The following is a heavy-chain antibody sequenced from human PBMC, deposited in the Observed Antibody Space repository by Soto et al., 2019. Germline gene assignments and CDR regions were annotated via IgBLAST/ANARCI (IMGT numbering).Heavy chain of an antibody. V-gene: IGHV1-69*13. Sequence: SVKVSCKGSGGTFSSYAISWVRQAPGQGLEWMGGIIPIFGTANYAQKFQGRVTITADESTSTAYMELSSLRSEDTAVYYCARVVGNIVATIVGWFDPWGQGTLVTVSS. CDR3: ARVVGNIVATIVGWFDP. CDR2: IIPIFGTA. D-gene: IGHD5-12*01. J-gene: IGHJ5*02. CDR1: GGTFSSYA.